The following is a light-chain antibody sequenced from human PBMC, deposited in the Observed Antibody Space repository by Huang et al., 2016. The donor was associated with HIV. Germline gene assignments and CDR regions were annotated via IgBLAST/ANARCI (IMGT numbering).Light chain of an antibody. CDR3: QQYDTIPPSLT. CDR2: DAS. CDR1: QDISNY. V-gene: IGKV1-33*01. J-gene: IGKJ4*01. Sequence: DIQLTQSPSSLPASVGDRVTITCQASQDISNYLNWYQQKPGKDPNLLIYDASNLETVVPSRFSGSGSGTDFTFTINNLQPEDIATYYCQQYDTIPPSLTFGGGTKVEIK.